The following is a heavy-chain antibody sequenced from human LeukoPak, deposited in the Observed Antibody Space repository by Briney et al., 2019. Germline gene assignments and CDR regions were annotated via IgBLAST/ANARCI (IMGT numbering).Heavy chain of an antibody. CDR2: IDSSGSGT. D-gene: IGHD3-10*01. Sequence: GGSLRLSCASSGFAFSYYEMNWVRQAPGQGLEWVSYIDSSGSGTYYADSVKGRFTISRDNAKDSLYLQMDSLRAGDTAVYYCARSIRSNYYGSGSFDYWGRGALVTVSS. CDR3: ARSIRSNYYGSGSFDY. V-gene: IGHV3-48*03. J-gene: IGHJ4*02. CDR1: GFAFSYYE.